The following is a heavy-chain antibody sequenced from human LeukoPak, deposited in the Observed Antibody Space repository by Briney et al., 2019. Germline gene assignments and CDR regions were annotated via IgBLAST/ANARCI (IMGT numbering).Heavy chain of an antibody. Sequence: SVKVSCKASGGTFSSYAISWLRQAPGQGLEWMGRIIPILGIANYAQKFQGRVTITADKSTSTAYMELSSLRSEDTAVYYCATTGGSSGYYLDYWGQGTLVTVSS. J-gene: IGHJ4*02. CDR3: ATTGGSSGYYLDY. V-gene: IGHV1-69*04. CDR1: GGTFSSYA. D-gene: IGHD3-22*01. CDR2: IIPILGIA.